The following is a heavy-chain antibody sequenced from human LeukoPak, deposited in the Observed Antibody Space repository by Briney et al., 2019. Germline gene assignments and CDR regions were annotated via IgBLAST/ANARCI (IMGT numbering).Heavy chain of an antibody. V-gene: IGHV4-4*02. D-gene: IGHD6-19*01. CDR3: ARTVAGRGTYYFDY. CDR2: IYHSGST. Sequence: SETLSLTCAVSGGSISSSSWWSWVRQPPGKGLEWVGEIYHSGSTTYNPSLKSRLTISLDKSKNQFSLKLSSMTAADTAVYYCARTVAGRGTYYFDYWGQGTLVTVSS. J-gene: IGHJ4*02. CDR1: GGSISSSSW.